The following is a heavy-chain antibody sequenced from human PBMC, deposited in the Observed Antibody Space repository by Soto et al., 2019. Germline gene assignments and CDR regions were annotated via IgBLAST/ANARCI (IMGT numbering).Heavy chain of an antibody. CDR2: ISYDGSLK. V-gene: IGHV3-30*18. J-gene: IGHJ4*02. CDR3: AKDHEITFGGIIVLFDY. Sequence: QVQLVESGGGVGQPGRSLRLSCAASGFTFNTYGMHWVRQAPGKGLEWVALISYDGSLKYYADSVVGRFTLSRDNSKNTLYLEMNGLRPEDTAVYYCAKDHEITFGGIIVLFDYWGQGTLVAVSS. CDR1: GFTFNTYG. D-gene: IGHD3-16*02.